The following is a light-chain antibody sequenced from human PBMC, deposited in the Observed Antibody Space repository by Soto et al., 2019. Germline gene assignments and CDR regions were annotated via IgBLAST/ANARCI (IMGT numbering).Light chain of an antibody. CDR3: SSYTNIGIFHV. CDR2: DVS. Sequence: QSALTQPASVSGSPGQSITISCTGTSSDVGGYNYVSWYQHHPGKAPKLIIFDVSHRPSGVSPRFSGSKSDNTASLTISGLQAEDEANYHCSSYTNIGIFHVFGTGTQLTVL. V-gene: IGLV2-14*03. CDR1: SSDVGGYNY. J-gene: IGLJ1*01.